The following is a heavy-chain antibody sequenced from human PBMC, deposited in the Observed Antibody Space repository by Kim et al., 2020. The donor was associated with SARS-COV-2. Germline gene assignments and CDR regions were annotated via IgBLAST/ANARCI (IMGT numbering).Heavy chain of an antibody. J-gene: IGHJ6*03. CDR2: IIPIFGTA. V-gene: IGHV1-69*13. Sequence: SVKVSCKASGGTFSSYAISWVRQAPGQGLEWMGGIIPIFGTANYAQKFQGRVTITADESTSTAYMELSSLRSEDTAVYYCARDRPAAIGYYYYYMDVWGKGTTVTVSS. CDR1: GGTFSSYA. D-gene: IGHD2-2*02. CDR3: ARDRPAAIGYYYYYMDV.